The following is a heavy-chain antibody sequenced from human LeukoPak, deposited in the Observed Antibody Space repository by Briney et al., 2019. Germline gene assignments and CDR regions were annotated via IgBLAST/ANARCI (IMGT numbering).Heavy chain of an antibody. CDR3: AILGTGGC. J-gene: IGHJ4*01. CDR1: GGSISSTSYY. Sequence: YETLTLTCTVSGGSISSTSYYWGWIRQPPGKGLEWIGTIFYRGSSYYNPSLKSRVTISVDTSNNQFSPRPSSVTAADTAVYYCAILGTGGCWGHGSLVSVSS. CDR2: IFYRGSS. D-gene: IGHD3-10*01. V-gene: IGHV4-39*01.